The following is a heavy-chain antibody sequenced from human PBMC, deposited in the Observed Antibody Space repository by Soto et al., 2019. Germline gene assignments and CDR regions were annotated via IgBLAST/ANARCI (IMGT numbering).Heavy chain of an antibody. Sequence: QVQLLESGGGVVQPGRSLRLSCAASGFTFSSYGMHWVRQAPGKGLEWVAVISYDGSNKYYADSVKGRFTISRDNSKNPLYLQMNSLRAEDTAGYYCAKGSRYYDILSGTVDYWGQGTLVAVSS. V-gene: IGHV3-30*18. CDR3: AKGSRYYDILSGTVDY. J-gene: IGHJ4*02. CDR1: GFTFSSYG. D-gene: IGHD3-9*01. CDR2: ISYDGSNK.